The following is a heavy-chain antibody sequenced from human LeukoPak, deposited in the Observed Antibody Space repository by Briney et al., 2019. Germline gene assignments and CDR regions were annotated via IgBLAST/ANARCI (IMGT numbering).Heavy chain of an antibody. V-gene: IGHV4-30-4*01. D-gene: IGHD4-17*01. CDR1: GCSISSGDYY. J-gene: IGHJ4*02. CDR2: IYYSGST. CDR3: ARDEYYGDYKD. Sequence: SQTLSLTCTVSGCSISSGDYYWSWIRQPPGKRLEWIWYIYYSGSTYYNPSLKSRVTISVDTSKNQFSLKVSSVTAADTAVYYCARDEYYGDYKDWGQGTLVTVSS.